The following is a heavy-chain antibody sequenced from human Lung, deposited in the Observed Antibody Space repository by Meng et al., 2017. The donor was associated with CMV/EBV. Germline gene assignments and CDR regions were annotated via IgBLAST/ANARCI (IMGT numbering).Heavy chain of an antibody. CDR1: GYTYPNND. CDR3: ARGGGLRHWSWVDS. CDR2: VNPNSGDT. Sequence: KAPGYTYPNNDIHRVRRGPGQGLRWVGWVNPNSGDTGHAQKFQGRLTITPNTAISTAYMELTSLPSEDTAVYYCARGGGLRHWSWVDSWGQGTLVTVSS. V-gene: IGHV1-8*03. J-gene: IGHJ4*02. D-gene: IGHD3-10*01.